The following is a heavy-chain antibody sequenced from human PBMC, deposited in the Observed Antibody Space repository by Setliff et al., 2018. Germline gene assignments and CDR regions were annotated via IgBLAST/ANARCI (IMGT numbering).Heavy chain of an antibody. Sequence: SETLSLTCNVSGASIRNFYWTWIRQPPGKGLEWIGYVHFTGSTNYNPSLKSRVTMSVDVSKNQFSLKLSSVTAADTAVYYCARVVPTARRGRLYYYYMDVWDKGATVTVSS. CDR3: ARVVPTARRGRLYYYYMDV. V-gene: IGHV4-59*08. CDR2: VHFTGST. J-gene: IGHJ6*03. D-gene: IGHD2-2*01. CDR1: GASIRNFY.